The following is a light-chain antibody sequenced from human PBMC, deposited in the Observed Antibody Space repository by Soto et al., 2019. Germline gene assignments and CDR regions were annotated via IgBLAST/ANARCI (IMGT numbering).Light chain of an antibody. Sequence: QSVLTQPPSVSGAPGQRVTISCTGSSSNIGARYDVHWYQHLPGPAPKLLIYDNSNRPSGVPDRFSGSKSGTSASLAITGLQAEDEADYYCQSYDSSLSGSWVFGGGTKVTVL. CDR2: DNS. V-gene: IGLV1-40*01. CDR1: SSNIGARYD. J-gene: IGLJ3*02. CDR3: QSYDSSLSGSWV.